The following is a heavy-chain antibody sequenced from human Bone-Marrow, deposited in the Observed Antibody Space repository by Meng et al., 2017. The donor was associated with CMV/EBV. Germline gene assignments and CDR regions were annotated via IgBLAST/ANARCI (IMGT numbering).Heavy chain of an antibody. V-gene: IGHV1-2*02. J-gene: IGHJ6*02. CDR2: INPNSGGT. D-gene: IGHD2-2*01. CDR3: ARGHLEYQLPDMGYYYGMDV. CDR1: GYTFTGYY. Sequence: ASVKVSCKASGYTFTGYYMHWVRQAPGQGLEWMGWINPNSGGTNYAQKFQGRVTMTRDTSISTAYMELSRLRSYDTAVYYCARGHLEYQLPDMGYYYGMDVWGQGTTVTVSS.